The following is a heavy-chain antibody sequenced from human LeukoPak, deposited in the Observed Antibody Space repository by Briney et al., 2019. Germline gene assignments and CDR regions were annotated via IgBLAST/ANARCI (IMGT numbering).Heavy chain of an antibody. CDR2: ISGSGGRT. Sequence: PGGSLRLSCAASGFTFSSYGMGWVRQAPGKGLEWVSGISGSGGRTDYADSVKGRFIISRDNAKNTLFLQMNSLRAEDTAVYYCAKGSREWELLDAFDIWGQGTMVTVSS. J-gene: IGHJ3*02. CDR3: AKGSREWELLDAFDI. D-gene: IGHD1-26*01. CDR1: GFTFSSYG. V-gene: IGHV3-23*01.